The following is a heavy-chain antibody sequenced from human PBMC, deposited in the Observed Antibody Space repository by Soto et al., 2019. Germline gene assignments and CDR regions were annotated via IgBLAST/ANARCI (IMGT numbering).Heavy chain of an antibody. Sequence: VGSLRLSCAASGFTFSSYAMSGVRQAPGKGLEWVSAISGSGGSTYYADSVKGRFTISGDSPKNTLYLQMNSLRAEDTVVYYCAKDPARRPHIVVGGYDYWGQRTLVTVSS. V-gene: IGHV3-23*01. CDR2: ISGSGGST. CDR3: AKDPARRPHIVVGGYDY. CDR1: GFTFSSYA. D-gene: IGHD2-15*01. J-gene: IGHJ4*02.